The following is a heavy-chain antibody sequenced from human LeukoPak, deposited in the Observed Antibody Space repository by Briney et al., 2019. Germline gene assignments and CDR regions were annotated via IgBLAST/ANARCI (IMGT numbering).Heavy chain of an antibody. CDR1: GYTFTGYY. V-gene: IGHV1-2*02. CDR2: INPNSGGT. J-gene: IGHJ4*02. Sequence: ASVKVSCKASGYTFTGYYMHWVRQAPGQGLEWMGWINPNSGGTDYAQKFQGRVTMTRDTSISTAYMELSRLRSDDTAVYYCARGGLDTAMACDYWGQGTLVTVSS. D-gene: IGHD5-18*01. CDR3: ARGGLDTAMACDY.